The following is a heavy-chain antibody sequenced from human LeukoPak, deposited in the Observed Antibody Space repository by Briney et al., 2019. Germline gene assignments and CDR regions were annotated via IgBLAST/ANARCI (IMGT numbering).Heavy chain of an antibody. CDR1: GDSIISSRYY. CDR3: ARLRDGRWLLEY. Sequence: PSETLSLTCTASGDSIISSRYYWGWIRQPPGKGLEWIASIRYSGNTFYNPSFKSRVTISVDTSSNQLSLRLSSVTAADAAVYYCARLRDGRWLLEYWGQGTLVTVSS. CDR2: IRYSGNT. V-gene: IGHV4-39*01. J-gene: IGHJ4*02. D-gene: IGHD5-12*01.